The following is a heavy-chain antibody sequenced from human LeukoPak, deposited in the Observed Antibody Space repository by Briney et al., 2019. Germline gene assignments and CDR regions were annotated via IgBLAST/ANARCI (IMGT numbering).Heavy chain of an antibody. V-gene: IGHV3-30*01. CDR3: ARDPNDLDYYDSSGQPDY. Sequence: GGSLRLSCAASGFTFSSYAMHWVRQAPGKGLEWVAVISYDGSNKYYADSVKGRFTISRDNSKNTLYLQMNSLRAEDTAVYYCARDPNDLDYYDSSGQPDYWGQGTLVTVSS. CDR2: ISYDGSNK. CDR1: GFTFSSYA. D-gene: IGHD3-22*01. J-gene: IGHJ4*02.